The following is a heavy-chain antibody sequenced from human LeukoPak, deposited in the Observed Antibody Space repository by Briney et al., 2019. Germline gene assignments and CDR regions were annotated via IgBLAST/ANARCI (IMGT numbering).Heavy chain of an antibody. Sequence: SETLSLTCTVSGGSMRSYYWSWIRQPPGKGLEWIGYIYYSGTTSYNPSLKSRLTISVDMSKNQFSLKLNSVTAADTAVYYCARDRWYGSGSYYIWDWGQGTLVTVSS. CDR1: GGSMRSYY. CDR3: ARDRWYGSGSYYIWD. V-gene: IGHV4-59*08. J-gene: IGHJ4*02. CDR2: IYYSGTT. D-gene: IGHD3-10*01.